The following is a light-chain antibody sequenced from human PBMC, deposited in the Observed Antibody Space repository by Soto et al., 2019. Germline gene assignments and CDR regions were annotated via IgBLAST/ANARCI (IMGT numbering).Light chain of an antibody. CDR3: QQRRDWPLT. CDR2: DAS. CDR1: QTVYSY. J-gene: IGKJ4*01. V-gene: IGKV3-11*01. Sequence: EIVLTQSPSTLSLSPGERATLSCRASQTVYSYLAWYQQKPGQAPRLLLYDASSRATGVPARFSGSGSGTDFTLTVSSLEVEDFAVYYCQQRRDWPLTFGGGTKVDI.